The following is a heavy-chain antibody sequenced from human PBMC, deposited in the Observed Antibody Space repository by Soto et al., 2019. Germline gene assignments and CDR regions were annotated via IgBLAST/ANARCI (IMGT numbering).Heavy chain of an antibody. J-gene: IGHJ4*02. Sequence: PSETLSLTCTVSGGSISSYYWSWIRQPPGKGLEWIGYIYYSGSTNYNPSLKSRVTISVDTSKNQFSLKLSSVTAADTAVYYCARTEAAPAYYFDYWGQGILVTVS. CDR1: GGSISSYY. V-gene: IGHV4-59*01. CDR3: ARTEAAPAYYFDY. CDR2: IYYSGST.